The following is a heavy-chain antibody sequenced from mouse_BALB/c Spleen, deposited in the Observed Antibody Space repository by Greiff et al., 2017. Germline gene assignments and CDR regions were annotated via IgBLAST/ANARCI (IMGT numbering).Heavy chain of an antibody. V-gene: IGHV5-9-4*01. D-gene: IGHD1-1*01. CDR1: GFTFSSYA. J-gene: IGHJ4*01. CDR2: ISSGGSYT. Sequence: EVMLVESGGGLVKPGGSLKLSCAASGFTFSSYAMSWVRQSPEKRLEWVAEISSGGSYTYYPDTVTGRFTISRDNAKNTLYLEMSSLRSEDTAMYYCARAYGYAMDYWGQGTSVTVSS. CDR3: ARAYGYAMDY.